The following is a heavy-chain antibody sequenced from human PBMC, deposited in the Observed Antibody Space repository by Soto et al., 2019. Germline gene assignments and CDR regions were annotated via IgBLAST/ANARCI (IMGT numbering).Heavy chain of an antibody. Sequence: ASVKVSCKTSGYTFTSYDIYWVRQATGQGLEWMGWMNPSTGKSRYAQKFQDRVTMTSDTSISTAHMELSSLRYEDTAVYYCARRAETNGWNGFGADKYYFDFWGQGTLVTVSS. CDR2: MNPSTGKS. CDR3: ARRAETNGWNGFGADKYYFDF. J-gene: IGHJ4*02. D-gene: IGHD1-1*01. V-gene: IGHV1-8*01. CDR1: GYTFTSYD.